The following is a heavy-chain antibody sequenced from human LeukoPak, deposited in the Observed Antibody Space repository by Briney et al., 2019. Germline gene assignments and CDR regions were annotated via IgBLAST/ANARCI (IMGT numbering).Heavy chain of an antibody. V-gene: IGHV3-13*01. J-gene: IGHJ4*02. CDR1: GFTFSSYD. Sequence: GGSLRLSCAASGFTFSSYDMHWLRQATGKGLEWVSAIGTVGDTYYAGSVKGRFTISRENAKNSLYLQMNSLRAGDTAVYYCARVSFDILTGYYPLDYWGQGTLVAVSS. CDR2: IGTVGDT. D-gene: IGHD3-9*01. CDR3: ARVSFDILTGYYPLDY.